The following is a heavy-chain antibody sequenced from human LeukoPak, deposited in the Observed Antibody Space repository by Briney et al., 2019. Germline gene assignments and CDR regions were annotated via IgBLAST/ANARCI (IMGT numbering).Heavy chain of an antibody. Sequence: PSETLSLTCTVSGGSISSYYWSWIRQPPGKGLEWIGSIYYSGSTNYNPSLKSRVTISVDTSKNQFSLKLSSVTAADTAVYYCARDRRVVGATRPHDAFDIWGQGTMVTVSS. J-gene: IGHJ3*02. CDR3: ARDRRVVGATRPHDAFDI. V-gene: IGHV4-59*01. CDR1: GGSISSYY. D-gene: IGHD1-26*01. CDR2: IYYSGST.